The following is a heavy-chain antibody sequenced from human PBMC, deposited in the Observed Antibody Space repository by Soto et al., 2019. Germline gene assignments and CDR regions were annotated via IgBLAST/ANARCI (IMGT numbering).Heavy chain of an antibody. CDR3: ARGSIAEAGTVWFDP. Sequence: ASVKVSCKASGYTFTSYDINWVRQATGQGLEWMGWMNPNSGNTGYAQKFQGRVTMTRNTSISTAYMELSSLRSEDTAVYYCARGSIAEAGTVWFDPWGQGTLVTVSS. D-gene: IGHD6-13*01. CDR1: GYTFTSYD. V-gene: IGHV1-8*01. CDR2: MNPNSGNT. J-gene: IGHJ5*02.